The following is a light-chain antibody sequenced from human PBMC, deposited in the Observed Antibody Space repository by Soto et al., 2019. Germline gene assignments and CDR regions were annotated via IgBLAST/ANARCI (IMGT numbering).Light chain of an antibody. CDR1: QNINSH. CDR3: QPSYSSRT. CDR2: TAS. J-gene: IGKJ1*01. Sequence: DIQMTQSPSSLSASVGDRVTITCRASQNINSHLNWYQQKPGEAPKLLMDTASRLQSWVPSRFSGSGSGTDFTLTISSLHKEDFATYYCQPSYSSRTCGQGTKVEIK. V-gene: IGKV1-39*01.